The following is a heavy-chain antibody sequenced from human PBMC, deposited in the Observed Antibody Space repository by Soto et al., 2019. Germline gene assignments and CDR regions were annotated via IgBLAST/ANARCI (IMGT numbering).Heavy chain of an antibody. Sequence: ETLSLTCTVSGGSISAYYWTWVRQPPGKGLELIGNVYYSGSTNYNPSLKSRVTMSVDTSKKQFSLNLSSVTAADTAVYYCTRDNTMKIAAMDXWGQGTTVTVS. CDR1: GGSISAYY. CDR3: TRDNTMKIAAMDX. CDR2: VYYSGST. V-gene: IGHV4-59*01. D-gene: IGHD3-22*01. J-gene: IGHJ6*02.